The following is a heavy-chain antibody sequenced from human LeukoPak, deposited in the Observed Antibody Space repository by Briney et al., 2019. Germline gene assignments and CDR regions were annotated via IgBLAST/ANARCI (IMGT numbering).Heavy chain of an antibody. V-gene: IGHV3-21*01. Sequence: GGSLTLSCPPSGFSFSTYSLNWVGRDPGGGREWAASVIRNSIYIYHADSVKGPFTISRDNAKNSLYLQMNSLRAEDTAVYYCAREHSGYDFPGRDYYYMDVWGKGTTVTVSS. CDR1: GFSFSTYS. CDR3: AREHSGYDFPGRDYYYMDV. J-gene: IGHJ6*03. CDR2: VIRNSIYI. D-gene: IGHD5-12*01.